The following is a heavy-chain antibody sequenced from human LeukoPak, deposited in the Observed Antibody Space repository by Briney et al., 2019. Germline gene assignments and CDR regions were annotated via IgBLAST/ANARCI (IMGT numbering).Heavy chain of an antibody. V-gene: IGHV1-2*02. CDR3: ARRYHDILTGYRAENWFAP. CDR2: IIPNSGGT. D-gene: IGHD3-9*01. Sequence: ASVKVSRKASGYTFTDYYMHWLRQTPGQGLEWMGWIIPNSGGTEYAQKFQGRVTMTRDTSISTFYMELTRLRSDDTAVYYCARRYHDILTGYRAENWFAPWGQGTLVTVSA. J-gene: IGHJ5*02. CDR1: GYTFTDYY.